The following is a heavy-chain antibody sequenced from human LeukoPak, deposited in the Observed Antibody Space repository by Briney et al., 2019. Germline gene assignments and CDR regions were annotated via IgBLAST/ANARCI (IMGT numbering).Heavy chain of an antibody. CDR1: GYTFTGYY. D-gene: IGHD5-12*01. CDR3: ARRGRYSGYDWVGIFAGYFDY. CDR2: INPNSGGT. V-gene: IGHV1-2*02. J-gene: IGHJ4*02. Sequence: ASVKVSRKASGYTFTGYYMHWVRQAPGQGLEWMGWINPNSGGTNYAQKFQGRVTMTRDTSISTAYMELSRLRSDDTAVYYCARRGRYSGYDWVGIFAGYFDYWGQGTLVTVSS.